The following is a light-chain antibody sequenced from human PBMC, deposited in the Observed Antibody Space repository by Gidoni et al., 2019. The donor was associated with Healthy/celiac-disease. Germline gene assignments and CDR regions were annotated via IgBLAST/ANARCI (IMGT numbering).Light chain of an antibody. CDR3: QQRSNWPPVFT. CDR1: QSVSSY. CDR2: DAS. V-gene: IGKV3-11*01. Sequence: EIVFTQSTATLSLSPGERATLSCRASQSVSSYLAWYQQKPGQAPRLLIYDASNRATGIPARFSGSGSGTDFTLTISSLEPEDFAVYYCQQRSNWPPVFTFGPGTKVEIK. J-gene: IGKJ3*01.